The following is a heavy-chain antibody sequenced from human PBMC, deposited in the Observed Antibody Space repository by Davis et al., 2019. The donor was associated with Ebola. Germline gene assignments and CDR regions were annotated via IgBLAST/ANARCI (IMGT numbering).Heavy chain of an antibody. J-gene: IGHJ4*02. CDR1: GFTFSSYA. CDR3: ARATGADY. D-gene: IGHD1-14*01. CDR2: ISGSGGST. V-gene: IGHV3-23*01. Sequence: GGSLRLSCAASGFTFSSYAMSWVRQAPGKGLEWVSAISGSGGSTYYADSVKGRFTVSRDNSRNTLYVQMNSLRAGDTAVYYCARATGADYWGQGTLVTVSS.